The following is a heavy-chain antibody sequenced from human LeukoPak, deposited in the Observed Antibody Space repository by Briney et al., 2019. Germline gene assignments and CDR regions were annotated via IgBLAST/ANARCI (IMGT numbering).Heavy chain of an antibody. CDR3: ATYINWVAGDV. V-gene: IGHV3-7*01. J-gene: IGHJ6*02. Sequence: PGGSLRLSCAASGFTFSESWMTWVRQVPGQGLEWVAHINHEGGGIQYVDSVKGRFTISRDNAKGSVYLQMNSLRAEDTAIYHFATYINWVAGDVWGQGTTVIVSS. CDR1: GFTFSESW. CDR2: INHEGGGI. D-gene: IGHD1-1*01.